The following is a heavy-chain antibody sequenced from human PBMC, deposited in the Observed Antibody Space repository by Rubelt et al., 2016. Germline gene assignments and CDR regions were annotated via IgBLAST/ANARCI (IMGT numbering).Heavy chain of an antibody. CDR2: ISYDGSNK. Sequence: QVQLVESGGGVVQPGRSLRLSCAASGFTFSSYAMHWVRQAPGKGLEWVAVISYDGSNKYYADSVKGRFTISRDNSKNTLYLQMNSLRAEDTALYYCARVAWRLDLDLWGRGTLVTVSS. CDR3: ARVAWRLDLDL. D-gene: IGHD5-12*01. CDR1: GFTFSSYA. J-gene: IGHJ2*01. V-gene: IGHV3-30*04.